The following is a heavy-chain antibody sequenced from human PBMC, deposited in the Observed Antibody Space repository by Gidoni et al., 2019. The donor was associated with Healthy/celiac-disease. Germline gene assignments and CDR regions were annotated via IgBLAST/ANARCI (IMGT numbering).Heavy chain of an antibody. CDR3: AKAGGDYVYFDY. CDR2: ISGSGGST. D-gene: IGHD4-17*01. CDR1: GFPFSSYA. Sequence: EVQLVESGGGLVQPGGSLRLSCAASGFPFSSYAMSWVRQAPGKGLEWVSAISGSGGSTYYADSVKGWFTISRDKSKNTLYLQMNSVRAEDTAVYYCAKAGGDYVYFDYWGQGTLVTVSS. V-gene: IGHV3-23*04. J-gene: IGHJ4*02.